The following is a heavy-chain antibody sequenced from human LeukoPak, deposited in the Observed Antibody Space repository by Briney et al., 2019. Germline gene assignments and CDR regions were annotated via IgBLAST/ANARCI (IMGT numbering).Heavy chain of an antibody. CDR3: ARRAQSTGKWFDP. V-gene: IGHV4-39*01. CDR2: IYYSGSN. Sequence: SETLSLTCAVSGASISRTTYFWVWIRQPPGKGLEWIGSIYYSGSNYYNPSFKGRVTISLELSKHQFSLNLNSVTAADTVVYFCARRAQSTGKWFDPWGQGTLVTVSS. J-gene: IGHJ5*02. CDR1: GASISRTTYF. D-gene: IGHD2-2*01.